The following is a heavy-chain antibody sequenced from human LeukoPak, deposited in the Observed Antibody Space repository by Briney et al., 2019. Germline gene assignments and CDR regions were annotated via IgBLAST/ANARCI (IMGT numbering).Heavy chain of an antibody. Sequence: ASVKVSCKASGYTFTSYGISWVRQAPGQGLEWMGWISAYNGNTNYAQKFQGWVTMTRDTSISTAYMELSRLRSDDTAVYYCAREGIDYGSGSHFDYWGQGTLVTVSS. CDR1: GYTFTSYG. CDR3: AREGIDYGSGSHFDY. CDR2: ISAYNGNT. V-gene: IGHV1-18*01. D-gene: IGHD3-10*01. J-gene: IGHJ4*02.